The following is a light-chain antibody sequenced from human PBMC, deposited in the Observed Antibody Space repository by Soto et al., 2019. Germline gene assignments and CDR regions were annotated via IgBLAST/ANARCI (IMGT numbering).Light chain of an antibody. CDR1: QSVSTF. Sequence: DIVLTQSPATLSLSPGERAILSCRASQSVSTFLAWFQQKPGQPPRLLIYNASNRTTGIPARFSGSGSGTDFTLTISSLEPEDFAVYYCQQRGDWPLTFGQGTRLEIK. CDR2: NAS. V-gene: IGKV3-11*01. CDR3: QQRGDWPLT. J-gene: IGKJ5*01.